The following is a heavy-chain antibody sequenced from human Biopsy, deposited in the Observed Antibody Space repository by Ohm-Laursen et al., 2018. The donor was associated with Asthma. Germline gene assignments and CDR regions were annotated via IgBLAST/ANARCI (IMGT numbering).Heavy chain of an antibody. D-gene: IGHD2-2*01. CDR1: GFAVSRDY. CDR3: ARGGYCTSPTCPWGRYATDV. Sequence: SLRLSCSASGFAVSRDYMFWVRRAPGKGLEWVANIKKDGSEKYYVDSVKGRFTISRDNAKNSLYLHMNSLRAEDTAVYYCARGGYCTSPTCPWGRYATDVWGQGTTVTVSS. J-gene: IGHJ6*02. V-gene: IGHV3-7*01. CDR2: IKKDGSEK.